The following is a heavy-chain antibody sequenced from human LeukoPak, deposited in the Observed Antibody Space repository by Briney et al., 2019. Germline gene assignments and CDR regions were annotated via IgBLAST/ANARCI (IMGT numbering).Heavy chain of an antibody. Sequence: PGGSLRLSCAASGFTVSSNYMSWVRQAPGNGLEWVSVIYSGGRTYFADSVKGRFTLSRHNSKNTLYLQMNSLRAEDTAVYYCARGPNPQRAFYYWGQETLVTVSS. CDR1: GFTVSSNY. V-gene: IGHV3-53*04. J-gene: IGHJ4*02. CDR2: IYSGGRT. CDR3: ARGPNPQRAFYY.